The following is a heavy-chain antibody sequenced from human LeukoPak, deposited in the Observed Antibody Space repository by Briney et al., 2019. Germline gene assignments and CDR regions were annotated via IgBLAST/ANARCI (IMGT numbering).Heavy chain of an antibody. Sequence: PSETLSLTCAVYGGSFSGYYWSWIRQPPGKGLAWIGEINHSGSTNYNPSLKSRVTISVDTSKNQFSLKLSSVTAADTAVYYCARGALYYYGSGSYHHNWFDPWGQGTLVTVSS. CDR3: ARGALYYYGSGSYHHNWFDP. V-gene: IGHV4-34*01. D-gene: IGHD3-10*01. CDR1: GGSFSGYY. J-gene: IGHJ5*02. CDR2: INHSGST.